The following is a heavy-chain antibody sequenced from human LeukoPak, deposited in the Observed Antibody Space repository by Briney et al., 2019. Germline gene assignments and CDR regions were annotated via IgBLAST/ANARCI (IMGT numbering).Heavy chain of an antibody. CDR3: ARDPKPLWFGELLPFPFDY. Sequence: GGSLRLSCAVSGITFSAYSMNWVRQAPGKGLEWVSSITSNSGYIYYADSVRGRFTISRDNAKNSLFLQMDSLRAEDTALYYCARDPKPLWFGELLPFPFDYWGQGTLVTVSS. J-gene: IGHJ4*02. V-gene: IGHV3-21*01. CDR1: GITFSAYS. D-gene: IGHD3-10*01. CDR2: ITSNSGYI.